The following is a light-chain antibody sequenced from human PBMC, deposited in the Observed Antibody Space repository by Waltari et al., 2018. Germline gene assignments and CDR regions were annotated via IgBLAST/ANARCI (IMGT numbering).Light chain of an antibody. CDR2: GAS. CDR3: QQYNNWPRT. CDR1: PSVTSN. J-gene: IGKJ1*01. V-gene: IGKV3-15*01. Sequence: EIVMTQSPATLSVSPGERATLSCRASPSVTSNLAWYQQKPGQAPRLLIYGASTRAIGIPARFSGSGSGTEFTLTIGSLQSEDFAVYYCQQYNNWPRTFGQGTRVEIK.